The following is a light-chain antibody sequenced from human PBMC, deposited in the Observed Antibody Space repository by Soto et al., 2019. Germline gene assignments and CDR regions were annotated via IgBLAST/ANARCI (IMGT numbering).Light chain of an antibody. Sequence: DIQMTQSPSSLSASVGDRVTIACRASQSISSYLNWYQQKPGKAPKLLIYPASNLQSGVPSRFSGSGSGTDFTLTISSLQPEDFSTYYCQQSYSTPWTFGQGTKVEI. V-gene: IGKV1-39*01. J-gene: IGKJ1*01. CDR3: QQSYSTPWT. CDR1: QSISSY. CDR2: PAS.